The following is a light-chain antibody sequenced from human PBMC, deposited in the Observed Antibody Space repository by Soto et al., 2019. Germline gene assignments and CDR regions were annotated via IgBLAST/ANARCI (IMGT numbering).Light chain of an antibody. CDR3: QQSYSTPTGT. Sequence: DLQMTQSPSSRSASVGDRVTITCRASQSISSYLNWYQQKPWKAPKLLIYAASSLQSGVPSRFSGSGSGTDFTLTISSLQPEDFATYYCQQSYSTPTGTFGQGTKVDIK. V-gene: IGKV1-39*01. CDR2: AAS. J-gene: IGKJ1*01. CDR1: QSISSY.